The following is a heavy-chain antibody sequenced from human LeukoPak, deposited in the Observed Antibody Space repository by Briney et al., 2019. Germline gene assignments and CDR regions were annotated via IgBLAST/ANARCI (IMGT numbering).Heavy chain of an antibody. CDR3: ATFMTTVTWGPSWYFDL. CDR1: GFTVSSNY. D-gene: IGHD4-17*01. Sequence: GGSLRLSCAASGFTVSSNYMSWVRQAPGKGLEWVSVIYSGGSTYYADSVKGRFTISRDNSKNTLYLQMNSLRAEDTAVYYCATFMTTVTWGPSWYFDLWGRGTLVTVSS. V-gene: IGHV3-66*01. CDR2: IYSGGST. J-gene: IGHJ2*01.